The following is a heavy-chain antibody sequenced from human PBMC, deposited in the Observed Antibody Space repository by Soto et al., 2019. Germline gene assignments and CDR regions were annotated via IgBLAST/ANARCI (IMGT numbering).Heavy chain of an antibody. D-gene: IGHD2-21*02. Sequence: QVQLVQSGAEEKKPGASVKVSCKASGYTFTSYAMHWVRQAPGQRLEWMAWINAGNGNTKYSQKFQGXVXXXRXPSASTAYMELSSLRSEDTAVYYCARSIVVVTALDYWGQGTLVTVSS. CDR1: GYTFTSYA. J-gene: IGHJ4*02. CDR2: INAGNGNT. V-gene: IGHV1-3*05. CDR3: ARSIVVVTALDY.